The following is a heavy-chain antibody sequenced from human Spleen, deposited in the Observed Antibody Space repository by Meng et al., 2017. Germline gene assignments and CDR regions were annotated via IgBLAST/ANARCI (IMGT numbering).Heavy chain of an antibody. J-gene: IGHJ4*02. CDR1: GYPLSSDG. V-gene: IGHV1-18*01. CDR3: ATRGNPYLNC. CDR2: INTYNGKT. Sequence: QGQLVQSGAEVKKPGASVKVSCEASGYPLSSDGFSWVRQAPGQGLEWLGWINTYNGKTDYAQKFQGRITMTTDTFTSTAYMELRNLRSDDTAVYYCATRGNPYLNCWGQGTLVTVSS.